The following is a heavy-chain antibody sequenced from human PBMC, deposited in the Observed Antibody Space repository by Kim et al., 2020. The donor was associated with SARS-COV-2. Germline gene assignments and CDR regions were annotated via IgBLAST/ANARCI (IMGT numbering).Heavy chain of an antibody. V-gene: IGHV3-15*01. Sequence: GGSLRLSCAASGFTFSNAWMSWVRQAPGKGLEWVGRINSKIDGGSTDYAAPVKGRFTISRDDSKNTLYLQMNSLKSEDTAVYYCTTEIDSGNYYNYYYYGMDVWGQGTTVTVSS. CDR3: TTEIDSGNYYNYYYYGMDV. D-gene: IGHD1-26*01. CDR1: GFTFSNAW. CDR2: INSKIDGGST. J-gene: IGHJ6*02.